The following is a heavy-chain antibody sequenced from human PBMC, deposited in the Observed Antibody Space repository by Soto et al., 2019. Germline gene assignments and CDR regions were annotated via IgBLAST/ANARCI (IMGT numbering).Heavy chain of an antibody. CDR2: ISSSSSYI. CDR3: ARGTSSSSWQLFDY. V-gene: IGHV3-21*01. D-gene: IGHD6-13*01. CDR1: GFTFSSYS. J-gene: IGHJ4*02. Sequence: GGSLRLSCAASGFTFSSYSMNWVRQAPGKGLEWVSSISSSSSYIYYADSVKGRFTISRDNAKNSLYLQMNSLRAEDTAVYYCARGTSSSSWQLFDYWGQGTLVTVSS.